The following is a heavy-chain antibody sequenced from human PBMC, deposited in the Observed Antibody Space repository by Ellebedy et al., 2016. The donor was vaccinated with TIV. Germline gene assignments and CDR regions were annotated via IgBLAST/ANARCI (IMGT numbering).Heavy chain of an antibody. CDR2: ISGSGGST. CDR1: GFPFSSYA. Sequence: GESLKISCAASGFPFSSYAMSRVRQAPGKGLEWVSAISGSGGSTYYADSVKGRFTISRDNSKNTLYLQMNSLRAEDTAVYYCAKGSHQGGIASDYWGQGTLVTVSS. J-gene: IGHJ4*02. V-gene: IGHV3-23*01. CDR3: AKGSHQGGIASDY. D-gene: IGHD2-15*01.